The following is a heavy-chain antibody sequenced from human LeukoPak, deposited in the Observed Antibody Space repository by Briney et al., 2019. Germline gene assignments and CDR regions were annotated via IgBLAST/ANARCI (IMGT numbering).Heavy chain of an antibody. D-gene: IGHD3-10*01. CDR3: AKDSSDFYDSGSDYFDY. Sequence: PGGSLRLSCAASGFTFSSSAMSWVRQAPGKGLEWVSAISNNGGHTYYADSVQGRFTISRDNSKSTLCLQMNGLRAEDTAVYYCAKDSSDFYDSGSDYFDYWGQGSLVTVSS. CDR2: ISNNGGHT. J-gene: IGHJ4*02. V-gene: IGHV3-23*01. CDR1: GFTFSSSA.